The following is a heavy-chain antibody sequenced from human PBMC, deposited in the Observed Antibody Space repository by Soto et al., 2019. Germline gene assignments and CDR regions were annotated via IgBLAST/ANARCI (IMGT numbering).Heavy chain of an antibody. D-gene: IGHD3-22*01. CDR2: ISGSGGST. Sequence: GGSLRLSCAASGFTFSSYAMSWVRQAPGKGLEWVSAISGSGGSTYYADSVKGRFTISRDNSKNTLYLQMNSLRAEDTAVYYCAKERITMIVVVITTSGFDYWGQGTLVTVSS. CDR3: AKERITMIVVVITTSGFDY. J-gene: IGHJ4*02. CDR1: GFTFSSYA. V-gene: IGHV3-23*01.